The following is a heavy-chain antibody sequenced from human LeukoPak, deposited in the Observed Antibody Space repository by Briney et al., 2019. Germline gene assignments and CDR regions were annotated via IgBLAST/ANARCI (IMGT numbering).Heavy chain of an antibody. CDR2: MFHSGST. J-gene: IGHJ4*02. V-gene: IGHV4-38-2*02. Sequence: SETLSLTCTVSGYSISSGHYWAWIRQSPEKGLECIATMFHSGSTYYNPSLKSRVTTSVDTSKNEFSLNLSSVTAANTAVYYCARAGTNLGDYDYWGQGTLVTVSS. CDR1: GYSISSGHY. D-gene: IGHD4-17*01. CDR3: ARAGTNLGDYDY.